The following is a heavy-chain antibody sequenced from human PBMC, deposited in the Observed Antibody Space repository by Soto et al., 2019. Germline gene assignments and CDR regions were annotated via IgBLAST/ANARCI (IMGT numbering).Heavy chain of an antibody. CDR2: MNPNSGNT. D-gene: IGHD3-3*01. CDR1: GYTFTSYD. V-gene: IGHV1-8*01. CDR3: ARGGIGGFYDFWSGYGSRDGMDV. J-gene: IGHJ6*02. Sequence: GASVEVSWKASGYTFTSYDINWVRQATGQGLEWMGWMNPNSGNTGYAQKFQGRVTMTRNTSISTAYMELSSLRSEDTAVYYCARGGIGGFYDFWSGYGSRDGMDVWGQGTTVTVSS.